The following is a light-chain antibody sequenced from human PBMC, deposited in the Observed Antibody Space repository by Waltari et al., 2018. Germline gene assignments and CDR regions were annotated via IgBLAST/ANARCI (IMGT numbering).Light chain of an antibody. J-gene: IGLJ2*01. CDR3: QSYDNSPYVI. CDR1: SPNIGAGYD. Sequence: QSVLTPPPSVSGAPGQRFTISCPGRSPNIGAGYDVHWYQQLPGTAPKLLIYGNTNRPSGVPDRFSGSKSGTSASLAITGLQAEDEADYYCQSYDNSPYVIFGGGIKLTVL. CDR2: GNT. V-gene: IGLV1-40*01.